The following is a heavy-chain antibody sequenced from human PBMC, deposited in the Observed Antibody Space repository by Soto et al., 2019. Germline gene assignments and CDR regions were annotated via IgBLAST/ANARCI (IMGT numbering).Heavy chain of an antibody. Sequence: QVHLQESGPGLVKPSGTLSLTCGVSGGSISPINWWSWVRQAPGKGLEWIGEIYHTGTTDYNPSLKSRVTISIDKSKNPFFLNLTSVTAADTALYDCARSPNIPSQTWFDPWGQGTGVNVSS. V-gene: IGHV4-4*02. CDR3: ARSPNIPSQTWFDP. CDR2: IYHTGTT. J-gene: IGHJ5*02. CDR1: GGSISPINW. D-gene: IGHD2-21*01.